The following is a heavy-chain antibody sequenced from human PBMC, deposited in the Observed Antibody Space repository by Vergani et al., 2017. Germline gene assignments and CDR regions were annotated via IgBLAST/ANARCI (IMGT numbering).Heavy chain of an antibody. D-gene: IGHD1-26*01. CDR3: ARDRGIVGANGENWFDP. CDR2: MNPNSGNT. V-gene: IGHV1-8*01. CDR1: GYTFTSYD. J-gene: IGHJ5*02. Sequence: QVQLVQSGAEVKKPGASVKVSCKASGYTFTSYDINWVRQATGQGLEWMGWMNPNSGNTGYAQKFQGRVTITADESTSTAYMELSSLRSEDTAVYYCARDRGIVGANGENWFDPWGQGTLVTVSS.